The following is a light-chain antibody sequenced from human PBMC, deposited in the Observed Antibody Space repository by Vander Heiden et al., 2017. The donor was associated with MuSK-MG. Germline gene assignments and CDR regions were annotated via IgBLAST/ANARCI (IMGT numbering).Light chain of an antibody. J-gene: IGLJ2*01. Sequence: QSVLTQPPSASGTPGQRVTISCSGSSSNIGSNYVYWYQQLPGPAPKLLMYRNNRRTAGVPDRCSGSKSGTTASLASSGLRAEDEADYYCAAGDDSMSGLVFGGGTKLTVL. CDR3: AAGDDSMSGLV. CDR2: RNN. CDR1: SSNIGSNY. V-gene: IGLV1-47*01.